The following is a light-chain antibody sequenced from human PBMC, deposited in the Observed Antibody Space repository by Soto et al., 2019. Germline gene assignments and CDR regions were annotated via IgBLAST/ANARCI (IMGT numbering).Light chain of an antibody. Sequence: QSVLTQPASVPGSPGQSTTISCTGTSSDVGGYNYVSWYQQHPGKAPKVIIYDVSYRPSGVSNRFSGSKSGNTASLTLSGLQSGDEADYYCSSYTTIHVIFGGGTKLTVL. CDR3: SSYTTIHVI. CDR2: DVS. V-gene: IGLV2-14*03. J-gene: IGLJ2*01. CDR1: SSDVGGYNY.